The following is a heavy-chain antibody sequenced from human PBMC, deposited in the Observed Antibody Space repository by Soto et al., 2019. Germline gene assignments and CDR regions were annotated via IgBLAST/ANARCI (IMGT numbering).Heavy chain of an antibody. CDR2: IYYSGST. D-gene: IGHD6-19*01. V-gene: IGHV4-59*08. CDR1: GGSISSYY. Sequence: SETLSLTCTVSGGSISSYYWSLLRQPPGKGLEWIGYIYYSGSTNYNPSLRSRVTISVDTSKNQFSLKLSSVTAADTAVYYCARQAPHSSGWFWFDPWGQGTLVTVSS. CDR3: ARQAPHSSGWFWFDP. J-gene: IGHJ5*02.